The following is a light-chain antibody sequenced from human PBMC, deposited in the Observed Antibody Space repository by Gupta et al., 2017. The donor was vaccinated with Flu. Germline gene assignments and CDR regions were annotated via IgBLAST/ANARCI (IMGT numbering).Light chain of an antibody. CDR1: QSLLHGNGYNY. Sequence: DIVMNQSPVSLPVTPGETASISCRSSQSLLHGNGYNYLDWYLQKPGQSPQLLIYLGSNRASGVPDRFSGSGSGTDFTLKISRVEAEDVGIYYCMQALQTPLTFGGGTKVEIK. J-gene: IGKJ4*01. CDR2: LGS. V-gene: IGKV2-28*01. CDR3: MQALQTPLT.